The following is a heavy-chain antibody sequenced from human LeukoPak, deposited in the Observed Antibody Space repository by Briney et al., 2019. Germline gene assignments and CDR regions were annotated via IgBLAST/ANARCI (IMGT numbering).Heavy chain of an antibody. CDR2: IKQDGSEK. J-gene: IGHJ4*02. D-gene: IGHD5-18*01. CDR3: AGGPELQLWLYDY. Sequence: GGSLRLSCAASGFTFSSYWMSWVRQAPGKGLEWVANIKQDGSEKYYVDSVKGRSTISRDNAKNSLYLQMNSLRAEDTAVYYCAGGPELQLWLYDYWGQGTLVTVSS. V-gene: IGHV3-7*01. CDR1: GFTFSSYW.